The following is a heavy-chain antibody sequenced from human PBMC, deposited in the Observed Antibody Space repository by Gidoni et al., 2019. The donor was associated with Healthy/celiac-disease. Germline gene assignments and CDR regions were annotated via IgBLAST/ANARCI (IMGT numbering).Heavy chain of an antibody. Sequence: EVQLVESGGGLVQPGRSLRLSCAASGFTFDDYAMHWVRQAPGKGLEWVSGISWNSGSIGYADSVKGRFTISRDNAKNSLYLQMNSLRAEDTALYYCAKDMEAAAGTGHYYYGMDVWGQGTTVTVSS. J-gene: IGHJ6*02. V-gene: IGHV3-9*01. CDR2: ISWNSGSI. CDR1: GFTFDDYA. CDR3: AKDMEAAAGTGHYYYGMDV. D-gene: IGHD6-13*01.